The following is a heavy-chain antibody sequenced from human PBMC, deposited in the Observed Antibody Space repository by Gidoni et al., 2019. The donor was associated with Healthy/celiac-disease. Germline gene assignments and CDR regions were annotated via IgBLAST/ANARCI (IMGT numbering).Heavy chain of an antibody. CDR2: IYYSGIT. CDR3: ARGGPYYYDSSGLFDY. Sequence: QVQLQESGPGLVKPSETLSLTCTVSGGSISSYYWSWIRQPPGKGLEWIGYIYYSGITNYNPSLKSRVTISVDTSKNQFSLKLSSVTAADTAVYYCARGGPYYYDSSGLFDYWGQGTLVTVSS. J-gene: IGHJ4*02. CDR1: GGSISSYY. D-gene: IGHD3-22*01. V-gene: IGHV4-59*01.